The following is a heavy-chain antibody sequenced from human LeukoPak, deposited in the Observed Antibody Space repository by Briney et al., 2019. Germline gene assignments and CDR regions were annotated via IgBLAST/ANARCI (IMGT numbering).Heavy chain of an antibody. V-gene: IGHV3-21*01. CDR1: GFTFNRYS. Sequence: PGGSLRLSCVVSGFTFNRYSMNWVRQAPGKGLQWVSSISSGSSYIYYADSVKGRFTISRDNSKNTLYLQMNSLRAEDTAVYYCAKDITGLSNYFDYWGQGTLVTVSS. CDR3: AKDITGLSNYFDY. J-gene: IGHJ4*02. CDR2: ISSGSSYI. D-gene: IGHD3-3*01.